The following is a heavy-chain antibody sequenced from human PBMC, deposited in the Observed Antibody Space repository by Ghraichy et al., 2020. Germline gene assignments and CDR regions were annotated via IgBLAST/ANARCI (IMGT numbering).Heavy chain of an antibody. V-gene: IGHV2-70*01. Sequence: TSGMCVSWIRKPPGKALEWLAHIDWDGDKYYSTSLKTRLNISRDTSQNQVVLSMNDMNPVDTATYYCARSIYRDGYYSGMAVWGQGTTVSVSS. CDR1: TSGMC. D-gene: IGHD3-16*02. CDR3: ARSIYRDGYYSGMAV. CDR2: IDWDGDK. J-gene: IGHJ6*02.